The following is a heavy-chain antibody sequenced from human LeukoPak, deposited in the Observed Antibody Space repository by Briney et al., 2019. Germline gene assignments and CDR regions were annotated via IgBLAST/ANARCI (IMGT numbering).Heavy chain of an antibody. J-gene: IGHJ3*02. Sequence: GGSLRLSCAASGFTFSRYWMSWVRQAPGKGLEWVANIKQDGSEKYYVDSVKGRFTISRDNAKNSLYLQMNSLRAEDTAVYYCASYCSSTSCYFGDAFDIWGQGTMVTVSS. CDR2: IKQDGSEK. D-gene: IGHD2-2*01. V-gene: IGHV3-7*01. CDR3: ASYCSSTSCYFGDAFDI. CDR1: GFTFSRYW.